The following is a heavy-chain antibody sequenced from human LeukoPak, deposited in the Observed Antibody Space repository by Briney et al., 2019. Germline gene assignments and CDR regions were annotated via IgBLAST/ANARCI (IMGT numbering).Heavy chain of an antibody. V-gene: IGHV3-23*01. CDR3: ARELRGYNRLRTYYYYMDV. D-gene: IGHD5-24*01. CDR2: ISGIGSST. CDR1: GFTFNTYN. J-gene: IGHJ6*03. Sequence: GESLRLSCVASGFTFNTYNMNWVRQAPGKGLEWVSAISGIGSSTYYADSVKGRFTISRDNSKNSLYLQMNSLKTEDTAVYYCARELRGYNRLRTYYYYMDVWGKGTTVTVSS.